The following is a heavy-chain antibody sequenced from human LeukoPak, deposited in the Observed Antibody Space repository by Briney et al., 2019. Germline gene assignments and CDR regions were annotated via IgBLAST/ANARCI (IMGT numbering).Heavy chain of an antibody. CDR1: GGTFSSYA. J-gene: IGHJ4*02. D-gene: IGHD6-19*01. CDR2: IIPILDVA. Sequence: SVKVSCKASGGTFSSYAISWVREAPGQGLEWMGRIIPILDVANYAQKFQGSVTITADKSTGTAYMELSSLRSEDTAVYYCARSTVSGTEFDYWGQGTLVTVSS. CDR3: ARSTVSGTEFDY. V-gene: IGHV1-69*04.